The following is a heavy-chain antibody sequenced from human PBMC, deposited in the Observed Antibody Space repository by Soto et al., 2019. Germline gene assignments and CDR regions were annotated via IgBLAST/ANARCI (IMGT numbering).Heavy chain of an antibody. J-gene: IGHJ3*01. V-gene: IGHV3-23*01. CDR2: ISGSGGSA. CDR1: GFSFSNYA. D-gene: IGHD6-19*01. Sequence: EVQLLESGGGLVRPGGSLRLSCAASGFSFSNYAMNWVRQAPGKGLEGVSVISGSGGSASYADSVQGRFTISRDNSNNTLYLKMNSLRAEDTAIYSCVREASGWYSRGSFDFWGRGTMVTVSS. CDR3: VREASGWYSRGSFDF.